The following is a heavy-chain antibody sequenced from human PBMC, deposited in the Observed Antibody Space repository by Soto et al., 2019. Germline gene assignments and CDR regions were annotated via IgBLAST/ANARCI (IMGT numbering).Heavy chain of an antibody. CDR3: ARDSVQLVRRSNYYYYYMDV. Sequence: GASVKVSCKASGYTFTSYYMHWVRQAPGQGLEWMGIINPSGGSTSYAQKFQGRVTMTRDTSTSTVYMELSSLRSEDTAVYYCARDSVQLVRRSNYYYYYMDVWGKGTTVTVS. J-gene: IGHJ6*03. CDR1: GYTFTSYY. V-gene: IGHV1-46*03. D-gene: IGHD1-1*01. CDR2: INPSGGST.